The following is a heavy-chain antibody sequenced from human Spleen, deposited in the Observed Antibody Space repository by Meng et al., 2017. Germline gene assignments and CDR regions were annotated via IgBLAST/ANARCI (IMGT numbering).Heavy chain of an antibody. Sequence: QLQLQESGSGLVKSSESLSLTCTVSGGSISSGGYPWSWIRQPPGEGLEWIGYIYPSGSTYYNPSLKSRVIISVDRSKNQFSLKLSSVTAADTAVYYCARGIRGYSYAYDYWGQGTLVTVSS. D-gene: IGHD5-18*01. CDR2: IYPSGST. CDR3: ARGIRGYSYAYDY. V-gene: IGHV4-30-2*01. CDR1: GGSISSGGYP. J-gene: IGHJ4*02.